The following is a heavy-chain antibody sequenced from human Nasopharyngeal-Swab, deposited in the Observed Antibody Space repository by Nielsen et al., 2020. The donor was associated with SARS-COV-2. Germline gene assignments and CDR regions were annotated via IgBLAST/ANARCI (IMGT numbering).Heavy chain of an antibody. V-gene: IGHV4-34*01. CDR2: INHSGST. Sequence: SETLSLTCAVYGGSFSGYYWSWIRQPPRKGLEWIGEINHSGSTNYNPSLKSRVTISVDTSKNQFSLKLSSVTAADTAVYYCAREDTAMGEIFDYWGQGTLVTVSS. D-gene: IGHD5-18*01. CDR1: GGSFSGYY. J-gene: IGHJ4*02. CDR3: AREDTAMGEIFDY.